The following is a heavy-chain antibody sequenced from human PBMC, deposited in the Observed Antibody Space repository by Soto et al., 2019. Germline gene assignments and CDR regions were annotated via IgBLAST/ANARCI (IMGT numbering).Heavy chain of an antibody. CDR3: ARGVELPWFDP. V-gene: IGHV1-8*01. Sequence: QVQLVQSGTKVKKPGASVKVSCKASGYTFTSYDINWVRQATGQGLEWMGWMNPTSGKTGYAQKLQGRVTMTRNTSISTAYMELSSLRSEDTAVYYCARGVELPWFDPWGQGTLVTVSS. D-gene: IGHD1-7*01. CDR1: GYTFTSYD. J-gene: IGHJ5*02. CDR2: MNPTSGKT.